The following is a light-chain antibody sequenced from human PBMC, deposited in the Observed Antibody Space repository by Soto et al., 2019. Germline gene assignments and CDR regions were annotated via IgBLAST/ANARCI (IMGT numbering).Light chain of an antibody. CDR1: SSDIDDYKY. CDR2: EVN. V-gene: IGLV2-14*01. Sequence: QSALTKPASVYGSPGQSITISCTGTSSDIDDYKYVSWYQQHPGKAPKLIVYEVNYRPSGVSNRFSGSKSDNAASLTISGLQAEDEADYYCSSYTSIGTYVFGAGTKVTVL. J-gene: IGLJ1*01. CDR3: SSYTSIGTYV.